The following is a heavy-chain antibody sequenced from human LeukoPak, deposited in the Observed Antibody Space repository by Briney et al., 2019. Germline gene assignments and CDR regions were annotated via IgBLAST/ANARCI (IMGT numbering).Heavy chain of an antibody. CDR3: ARGPYYYDSSGYYPYYFDY. V-gene: IGHV1-69*04. CDR2: IIPILGIA. Sequence: GASVKVSCKASGGTFSSYAISWVRQAPGQGLEWMGRIIPILGIANYAQKFQGRVTITADKSTSTAYMELSSLRSEDTAVYYRARGPYYYDSSGYYPYYFDYWGQGTLVTVSS. CDR1: GGTFSSYA. D-gene: IGHD3-22*01. J-gene: IGHJ4*02.